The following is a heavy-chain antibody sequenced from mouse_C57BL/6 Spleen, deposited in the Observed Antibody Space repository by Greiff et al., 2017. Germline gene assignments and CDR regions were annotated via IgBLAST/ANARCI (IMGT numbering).Heavy chain of an antibody. Sequence: DVMLVESGGGLVKPGGSLKLSCAASGFTFSDYGMHWVRQAPEKGLEWVAYISSGSSTIYYADTVKGRFTISRDNAKNTLFLQMTSLRSEDTAMYYCARLGRGGYYFDYWGQGTTLTVSS. CDR2: ISSGSSTI. CDR1: GFTFSDYG. J-gene: IGHJ2*01. V-gene: IGHV5-17*01. CDR3: ARLGRGGYYFDY. D-gene: IGHD4-1*01.